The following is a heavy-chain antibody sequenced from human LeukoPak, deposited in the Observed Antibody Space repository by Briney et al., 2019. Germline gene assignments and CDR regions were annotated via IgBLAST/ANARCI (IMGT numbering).Heavy chain of an antibody. J-gene: IGHJ4*02. CDR2: IDYSGSA. V-gene: IGHV4-59*01. Sequence: PSETLSLTCTVSGGSISSYYWSWIRQPPGKGLEWIGYIDYSGSANNNPSLKSRVTISVDASKNQFSLKLSSVTAADTAVYYCATNGPGYSFDYWGQGNLVTVSS. CDR3: ATNGPGYSFDY. D-gene: IGHD3-22*01. CDR1: GGSISSYY.